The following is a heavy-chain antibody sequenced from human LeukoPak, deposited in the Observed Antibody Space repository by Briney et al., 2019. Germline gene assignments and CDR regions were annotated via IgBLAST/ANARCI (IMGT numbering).Heavy chain of an antibody. D-gene: IGHD5-18*01. J-gene: IGHJ4*02. CDR1: GGSFSGYY. CDR3: ARGYGNDTAMVTGARRFDY. V-gene: IGHV4-34*01. Sequence: SETLSLTCAVYGGSFSGYYWSWIRQPPGKGLEWIGEINHSGSTNYKPSLKSRVTISVDTSKNQFSLKLSSVTAADTAVYYCARGYGNDTAMVTGARRFDYWGQGTLVTVSS. CDR2: INHSGST.